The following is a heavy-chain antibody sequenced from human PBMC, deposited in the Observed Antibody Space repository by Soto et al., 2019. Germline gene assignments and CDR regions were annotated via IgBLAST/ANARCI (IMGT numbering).Heavy chain of an antibody. Sequence: EVQLLESGGGLVQPGESLRLSCAASGFTFGSYAMSWVRQAPGKGLEWVAVISGSDDSTYYPDSVKGLFTISRHNSKITLYLQITMLRAEDTAVYYCAIRSSSSTFDYWGQGTLVTVSS. J-gene: IGHJ4*02. CDR3: AIRSSSSTFDY. D-gene: IGHD6-6*01. CDR2: ISGSDDST. V-gene: IGHV3-23*01. CDR1: GFTFGSYA.